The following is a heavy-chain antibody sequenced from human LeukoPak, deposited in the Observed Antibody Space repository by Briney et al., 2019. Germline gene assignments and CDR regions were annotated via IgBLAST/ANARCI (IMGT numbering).Heavy chain of an antibody. CDR1: GYTFTSYD. CDR3: ARVPRAARRHNWFDP. J-gene: IGHJ5*02. Sequence: ASVKVSCKASGYTFTSYDINWVRQATGQGLEWMGWMNPNSGNTGYAQKFQGRVTITRNTSISTAYMELSSLRSEDTAVYYCARVPRAARRHNWFDPWGQGTLVTVSS. CDR2: MNPNSGNT. V-gene: IGHV1-8*03. D-gene: IGHD6-6*01.